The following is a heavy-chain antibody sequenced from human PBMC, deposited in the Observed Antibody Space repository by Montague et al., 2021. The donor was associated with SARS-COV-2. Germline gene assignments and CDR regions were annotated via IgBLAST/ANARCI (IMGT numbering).Heavy chain of an antibody. J-gene: IGHJ4*02. Sequence: SLRISCPASGFNFSDYYMTWVRQAPGKGLEWVSYISSSGTFIYYADSLKGRFTISRDNAKNSLYLQMNSLTAEDTAVYYCGRDAKATVYWGQGTLVTVSS. D-gene: IGHD1-1*01. CDR1: GFNFSDYY. CDR3: GRDAKATVY. V-gene: IGHV3-11*01. CDR2: ISSSGTFI.